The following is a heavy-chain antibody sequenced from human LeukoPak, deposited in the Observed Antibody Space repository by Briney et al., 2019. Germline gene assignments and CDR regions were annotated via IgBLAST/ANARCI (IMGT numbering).Heavy chain of an antibody. CDR2: INPNSGGT. CDR3: ARGDSRYNWFDP. CDR1: GYTLTGYY. J-gene: IGHJ5*02. D-gene: IGHD6-13*01. V-gene: IGHV1-2*04. Sequence: GASVKVSCKASGYTLTGYYMHWVRQAPGQGLEWMGWINPNSGGTNYAQKFQGWVTMTRDTSISTAYMEMSRLRSDDTAVYYCARGDSRYNWFDPWGQGTLVTVSS.